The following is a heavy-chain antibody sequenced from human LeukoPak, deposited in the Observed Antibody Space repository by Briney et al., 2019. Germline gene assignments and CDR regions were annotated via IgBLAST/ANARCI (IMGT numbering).Heavy chain of an antibody. D-gene: IGHD3-10*01. CDR3: AKTPDYYGSGSSSYIDC. J-gene: IGHJ4*02. Sequence: GGSLRLSCAASVLTFSSYAMSWVRQAAGEGLEGVSAISGSGGGTYYANSVKGRFTISRDNSRDTLYLQMNSLRAEDTALYFCAKTPDYYGSGSSSYIDCWGQGTLVSVSS. CDR2: ISGSGGGT. V-gene: IGHV3-23*01. CDR1: VLTFSSYA.